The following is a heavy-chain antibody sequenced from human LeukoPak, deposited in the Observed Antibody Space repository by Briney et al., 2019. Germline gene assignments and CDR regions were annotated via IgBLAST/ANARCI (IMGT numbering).Heavy chain of an antibody. CDR1: CGSFSGYY. CDR3: ARPGRWLQFGRAFDI. J-gene: IGHJ3*02. CDR2: INHSGST. V-gene: IGHV4-34*01. Sequence: SETLSLTCAVYCGSFSGYYWSWIRQPPGKGLEWIGEINHSGSTNYNPSLKSRVTISVDTSKNQFSLKLSSVTAADTAVYYCARPGRWLQFGRAFDIWGQGTMVTVSS. D-gene: IGHD5-24*01.